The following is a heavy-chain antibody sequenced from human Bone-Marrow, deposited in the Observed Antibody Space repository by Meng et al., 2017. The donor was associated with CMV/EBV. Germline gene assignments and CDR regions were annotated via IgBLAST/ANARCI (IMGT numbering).Heavy chain of an antibody. CDR3: ARDLRPGTTIFGVRSVHYGMDV. CDR1: GYTFTGYY. D-gene: IGHD3-3*01. J-gene: IGHJ6*02. V-gene: IGHV1-2*02. CDR2: INPNSGTT. Sequence: ASVKVSCKASGYTFTGYYMHWVRQAPGQGLEWMGWINPNSGTTNYAQKFQGRVTMTRDTSISTAYMELSRLRSDDTAVYYCARDLRPGTTIFGVRSVHYGMDVCGQGTTVTVSS.